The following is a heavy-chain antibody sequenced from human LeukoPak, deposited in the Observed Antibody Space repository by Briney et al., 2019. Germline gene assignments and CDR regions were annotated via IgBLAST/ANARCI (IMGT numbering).Heavy chain of an antibody. Sequence: PGGSLTLSCAASGLTFRNAWMNWVRQAPGKGLEWVGRIKSKIDGGTADYAAPVKGRITISRDDSKNMLYLQINSLKADDTALYYCTTRTWADGFDIWGQGTMVTVSS. V-gene: IGHV3-15*01. D-gene: IGHD2-2*01. CDR2: IKSKIDGGTA. J-gene: IGHJ3*02. CDR3: TTRTWADGFDI. CDR1: GLTFRNAW.